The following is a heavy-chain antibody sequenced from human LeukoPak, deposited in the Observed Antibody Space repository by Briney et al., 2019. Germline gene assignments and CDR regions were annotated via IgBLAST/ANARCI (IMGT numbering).Heavy chain of an antibody. D-gene: IGHD3-3*01. Sequence: SETLSLTCTVSGGSISSYYWSWIRQPPGKGLEWIGYIYYSGSTNYNPSLKSRVTISVDTSKNQFSLKLSSVTAADTAVYYCARVYDFWSRSNWLDPWGQGTLVTVSS. V-gene: IGHV4-59*01. CDR1: GGSISSYY. J-gene: IGHJ5*02. CDR3: ARVYDFWSRSNWLDP. CDR2: IYYSGST.